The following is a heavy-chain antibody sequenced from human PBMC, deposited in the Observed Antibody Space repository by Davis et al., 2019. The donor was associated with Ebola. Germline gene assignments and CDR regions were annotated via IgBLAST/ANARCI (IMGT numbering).Heavy chain of an antibody. V-gene: IGHV3-30*03. CDR3: ARTWDY. J-gene: IGHJ4*02. CDR2: ISYDGSNK. CDR1: GFTFSSYG. Sequence: GESLKISCAASGFTFSSYGMHWVRQAPGKGLEWVAVISYDGSNKYYADSVKGRFTISRDNAKNSLYLQMNSLRAEDTAVYYCARTWDYWGQGTLVTVSS.